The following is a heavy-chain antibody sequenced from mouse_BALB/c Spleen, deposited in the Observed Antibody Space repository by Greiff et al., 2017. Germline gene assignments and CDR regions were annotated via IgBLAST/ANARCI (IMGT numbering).Heavy chain of an antibody. V-gene: IGHV5-4*02. CDR2: ISDGGSYT. CDR3: AREWDGPFAY. CDR1: GFTFSDYY. J-gene: IGHJ3*01. Sequence: EVKLVESGGGLVKPGGSLKLSCAASGFTFSDYYMYWVRQTPEKRLEWVATISDGGSYTYYPDSVKGRFTISRDNAKNNLYLQMSSLKSEDTAMYYCAREWDGPFAYWGQGTLVTVSA. D-gene: IGHD4-1*01.